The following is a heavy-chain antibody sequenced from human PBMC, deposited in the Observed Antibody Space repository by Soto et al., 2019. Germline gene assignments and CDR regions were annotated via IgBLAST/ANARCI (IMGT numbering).Heavy chain of an antibody. CDR2: IYYSGST. CDR1: GGSISSSSYY. V-gene: IGHV4-39*01. Sequence: QLQLQESGPGLVKPSETLSLTCTVSGGSISSSSYYWGWIRQPPGKGLEWIGSIYYSGSTYYNPSLKSRVTXXVXTXTNQFSLKLSSVTAADTAVYYCARHSGGSYYIWFDPWGQGTLVTVSS. J-gene: IGHJ5*02. CDR3: ARHSGGSYYIWFDP. D-gene: IGHD1-26*01.